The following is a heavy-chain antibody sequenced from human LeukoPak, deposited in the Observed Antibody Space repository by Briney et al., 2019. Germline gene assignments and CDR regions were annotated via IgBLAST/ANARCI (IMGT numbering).Heavy chain of an antibody. CDR2: IYYSGST. V-gene: IGHV4-59*01. CDR3: ARAYSSSWYFNWFDP. D-gene: IGHD6-13*01. CDR1: GGSISSYY. Sequence: PSETLSLTCTVSGGSISSYYWSWIRQPPGKGLEWIGYIYYSGSTNYNPSLKSRVTISVDTSKNQFSLKLSSVTAADTDVYYCARAYSSSWYFNWFDPWGQGTLVTVSS. J-gene: IGHJ5*02.